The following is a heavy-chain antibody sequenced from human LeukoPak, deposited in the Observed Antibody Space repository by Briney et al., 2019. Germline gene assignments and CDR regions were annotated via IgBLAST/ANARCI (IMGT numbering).Heavy chain of an antibody. J-gene: IGHJ4*02. CDR1: GGSISSYY. V-gene: IGHV4-4*07. CDR3: ARESGDYYDSSGYYYVLDY. Sequence: PSETLSLTCTVSGGSISSYYWSWIRQPAGKGLEWIGRIYTSGSTNYNPSLKSRVTMSVDTSKNQFSLKLSSVTAADTAVYYCARESGDYYDSSGYYYVLDYWGQGTLVTVSS. D-gene: IGHD3-22*01. CDR2: IYTSGST.